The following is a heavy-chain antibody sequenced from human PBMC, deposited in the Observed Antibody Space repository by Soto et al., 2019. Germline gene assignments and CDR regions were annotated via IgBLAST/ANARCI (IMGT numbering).Heavy chain of an antibody. CDR2: VSHDGSGK. V-gene: IGHV3-30*18. J-gene: IGHJ1*01. CDR3: AKGRYYHSGGDPSIYFPH. CDR1: GFTFSSFG. D-gene: IGHD3-22*01. Sequence: PGGSLRLSCAASGFTFSSFGMHWVRQAPGKGLGWVAAVSHDGSGKYYADSVKGRFTISRDNSKNTLFLEMNSLRAEDTALYYCAKGRYYHSGGDPSIYFPHWGQGTLVTVSS.